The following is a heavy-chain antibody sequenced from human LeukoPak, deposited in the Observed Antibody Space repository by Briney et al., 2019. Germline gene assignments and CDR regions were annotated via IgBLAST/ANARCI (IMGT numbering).Heavy chain of an antibody. J-gene: IGHJ3*02. Sequence: SETLPLTCTVSGGSISSYYWSWIRQPPGKGLEWIGYIYYSGSTNYNPSLKSRVTISVDTSKNQFSLKLSSVTAADTAVYYCARRLVGALLAFDIWGQGTMVTVSS. CDR2: IYYSGST. D-gene: IGHD1-26*01. CDR3: ARRLVGALLAFDI. CDR1: GGSISSYY. V-gene: IGHV4-59*08.